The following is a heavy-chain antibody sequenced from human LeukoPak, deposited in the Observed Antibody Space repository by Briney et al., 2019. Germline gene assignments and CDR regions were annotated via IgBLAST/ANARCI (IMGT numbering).Heavy chain of an antibody. CDR3: ARVSPHYYDSSGPNDAFDI. Sequence: SQTLSLTCTVSGGSISSGSYYWSWIRQPAGKGLEWIGRIYTSGSTNYNPSLKSRVTISVDTSKNQFPLKLSSVTAADTAVYYCARVSPHYYDSSGPNDAFDIWGQGTMVTISS. CDR2: IYTSGST. V-gene: IGHV4-61*02. J-gene: IGHJ3*02. CDR1: GGSISSGSYY. D-gene: IGHD3-22*01.